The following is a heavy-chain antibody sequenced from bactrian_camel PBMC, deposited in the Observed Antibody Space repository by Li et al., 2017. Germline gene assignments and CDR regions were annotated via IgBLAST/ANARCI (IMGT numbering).Heavy chain of an antibody. V-gene: IGHV3S53*01. Sequence: HVQLVVSGGGSVQAGESLRLSCDFSAYKYRLPCMGWFRQAPGKEREGIATILFNDPPAYARSVLGRFTISKDNAKNTLYLQMNSLQPEDTAMYYCAADWQSSGRYCELSHRTPDRGVWGQGTQVTVS. CDR2: ILFNDPP. J-gene: IGHJ4*01. D-gene: IGHD2*01. CDR3: AADWQSSGRYCELSHRTPDRGV. CDR1: AYKYRLPC.